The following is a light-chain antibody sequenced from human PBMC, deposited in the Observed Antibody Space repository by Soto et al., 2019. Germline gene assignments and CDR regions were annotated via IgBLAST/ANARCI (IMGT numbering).Light chain of an antibody. CDR1: QSVSSSY. CDR3: QQYGSSQS. V-gene: IGKV3-20*01. CDR2: GAS. J-gene: IGKJ1*01. Sequence: DIVLTQSPGTLSLSPGERATLSCRASQSVSSSYLSCYQQKPGEAPRLLFYGASSWATGIPDRCSGSGSGTYFTLTISRLEPEDFAVYYCQQYGSSQSFGQGTKLEIK.